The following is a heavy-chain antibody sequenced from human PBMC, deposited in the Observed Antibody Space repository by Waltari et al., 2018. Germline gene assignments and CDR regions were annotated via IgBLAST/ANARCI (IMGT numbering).Heavy chain of an antibody. CDR1: GFIFSDFY. Sequence: EVQLVESGGGLVQPGGSLRLSCAASGFIFSDFYMSWVRPAPGKGLGWVAKIKQDGSETYYLDSVKGRFTISKDDVGNSLSLQMNNLRVEDTAVYYCARDMTVSQSDGFDLWGQGTMVTVS. CDR3: ARDMTVSQSDGFDL. V-gene: IGHV3-7*01. J-gene: IGHJ3*01. D-gene: IGHD4-4*01. CDR2: IKQDGSET.